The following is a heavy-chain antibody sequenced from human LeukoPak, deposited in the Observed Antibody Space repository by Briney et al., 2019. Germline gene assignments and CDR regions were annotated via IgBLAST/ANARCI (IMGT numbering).Heavy chain of an antibody. CDR3: ARGQQQPIYYYYGMDV. J-gene: IGHJ6*02. V-gene: IGHV4-38-2*02. CDR1: GYSISSGYY. CDR2: ICHSGST. D-gene: IGHD6-13*01. Sequence: PSETLSLTCTVSGYSISSGYYWGWIRQPPGKGLEWIGSICHSGSTYYNPSLKSRVTISVDTSKNQFSLKLSSVTAADTAVYYCARGQQQPIYYYYGMDVWGQGTTVTVSS.